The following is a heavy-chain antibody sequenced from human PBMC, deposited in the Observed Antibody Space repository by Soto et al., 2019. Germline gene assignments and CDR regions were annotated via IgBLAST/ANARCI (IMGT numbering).Heavy chain of an antibody. D-gene: IGHD2-2*01. J-gene: IGHJ4*02. Sequence: GGSLRLSCAASRFTFGTYEVIWVRQAPGKGLEWVSYISSSGNTVYYADSVKGRFTISRDNTRNSLYLQMNSLRDEDTALYYCVRYCSSTLCNGVATRTFDYWGQGTLVTVSS. CDR2: ISSSGNTV. V-gene: IGHV3-48*03. CDR3: VRYCSSTLCNGVATRTFDY. CDR1: RFTFGTYE.